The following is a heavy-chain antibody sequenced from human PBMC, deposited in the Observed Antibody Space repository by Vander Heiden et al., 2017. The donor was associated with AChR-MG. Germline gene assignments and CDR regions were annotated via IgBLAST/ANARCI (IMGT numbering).Heavy chain of an antibody. CDR1: GFTVSNNY. D-gene: IGHD2-15*01. J-gene: IGHJ4*02. Sequence: EVQLVETGGRLIQTGGSLRLSCAASGFTVSNNYMSWVRQAPGKGLEWVATLYRSGTTTYVDSVKGRFTISRDDSKNTLYLEMKSLRVDDTAVYYCVRIKEIVQHYFDLWGQGALVTVSS. V-gene: IGHV3-53*02. CDR3: VRIKEIVQHYFDL. CDR2: LYRSGTT.